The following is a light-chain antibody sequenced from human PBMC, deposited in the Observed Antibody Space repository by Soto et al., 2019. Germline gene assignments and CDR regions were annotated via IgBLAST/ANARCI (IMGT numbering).Light chain of an antibody. J-gene: IGKJ1*01. V-gene: IGKV3-11*01. Sequence: EIVLTQSPATLSLSPGERATLSCRASQSVSSYLAWYQQKPGQAPRLLIYDASNRATGIPARFSGSGSGTDFTLTISSLDPEDFAVYYCQQRSNWPWTFGQGTKVDI. CDR1: QSVSSY. CDR3: QQRSNWPWT. CDR2: DAS.